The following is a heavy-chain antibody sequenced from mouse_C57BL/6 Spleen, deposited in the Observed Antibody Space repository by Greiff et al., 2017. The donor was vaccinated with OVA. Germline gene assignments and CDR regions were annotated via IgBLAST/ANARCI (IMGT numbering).Heavy chain of an antibody. V-gene: IGHV1-69*01. Sequence: QVQLQQPGAELVMPGASVKLSCKASGYTFTSYWMHWVKQRPGQGLEWIGEIDPSDSYTNYNQKFTGKSTLTVDKSSSTAYMQLSSLTSEDSAVYYCARSGTDAMDYWGQGTSVTVSS. D-gene: IGHD2-14*01. CDR2: IDPSDSYT. CDR3: ARSGTDAMDY. CDR1: GYTFTSYW. J-gene: IGHJ4*01.